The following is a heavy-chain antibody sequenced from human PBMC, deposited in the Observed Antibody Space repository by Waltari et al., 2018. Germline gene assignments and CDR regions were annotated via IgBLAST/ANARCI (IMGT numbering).Heavy chain of an antibody. Sequence: QVQLVQSGAEVKEPGASVRVSCKASGYTLTDYAIHWVRQAPGPGPEWIGGINAGNGHTKYSQKYQGRVTIIRDTSANTAYMELHSLRSADTAVYYCARDSSGYNYGYGYWGQGTLVTVSS. CDR2: INAGNGHT. D-gene: IGHD5-18*01. J-gene: IGHJ4*02. CDR3: ARDSSGYNYGYGY. V-gene: IGHV1-3*01. CDR1: GYTLTDYA.